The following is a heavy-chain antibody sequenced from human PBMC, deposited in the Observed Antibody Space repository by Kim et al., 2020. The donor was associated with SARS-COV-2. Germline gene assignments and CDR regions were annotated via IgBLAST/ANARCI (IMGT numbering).Heavy chain of an antibody. J-gene: IGHJ6*03. CDR2: INHSGST. D-gene: IGHD6-19*01. V-gene: IGHV4-34*01. CDR3: ARGCLLAVAGTLFPYYYY. Sequence: TETLSLTCAVYGGSFSGYYWSWIRQPPGKGLEWIGEINHSGSTNYNPSLKSRVTISVDTSKNQFPLKLSSVTAADTAVYYCARGCLLAVAGTLFPYYYY. CDR1: GGSFSGYY.